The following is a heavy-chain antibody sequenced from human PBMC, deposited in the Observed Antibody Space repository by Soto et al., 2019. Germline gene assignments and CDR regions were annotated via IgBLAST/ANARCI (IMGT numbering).Heavy chain of an antibody. CDR3: TMKVPGNGPLDY. V-gene: IGHV3-23*01. Sequence: GGALRLSCAASGFTFNTYVMGWVRQAPGKGLEWVSGISAGGDATYYADSVKGRFTISRDNSKNTLFLQMSSLRVEDTAVYYCTMKVPGNGPLDYLGQGTLVTVSS. CDR1: GFTFNTYV. CDR2: ISAGGDAT. J-gene: IGHJ4*02. D-gene: IGHD1-1*01.